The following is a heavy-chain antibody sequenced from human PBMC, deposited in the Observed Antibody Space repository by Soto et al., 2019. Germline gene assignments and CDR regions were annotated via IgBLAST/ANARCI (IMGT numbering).Heavy chain of an antibody. D-gene: IGHD3-10*01. Sequence: QVQLQQWGAGLLKPSETLSLTCAVSGESFSDYFWSWIRQPPGKGLEWIGEIDQTGRTNYNQSLKSRVIMSVDTSKNQFSLNLSSVNAADTAMYYCARGVGSGRDYGLDVWGQGTTVTVS. J-gene: IGHJ6*02. CDR3: ARGVGSGRDYGLDV. CDR2: IDQTGRT. V-gene: IGHV4-34*01. CDR1: GESFSDYF.